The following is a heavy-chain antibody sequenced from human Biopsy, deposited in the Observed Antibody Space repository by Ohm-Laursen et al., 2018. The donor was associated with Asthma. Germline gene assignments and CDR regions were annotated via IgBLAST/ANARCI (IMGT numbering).Heavy chain of an antibody. V-gene: IGHV3-7*01. J-gene: IGHJ1*01. Sequence: SLRLSCSAAGFTFGDYWMSWVRQGPGRGLEWVANIKHDGSENNHVDSLKGRFTISRDNAKNSLYLQMNSLRAEDTAVYYCARTFHFWSPYHAEHYQLWGQGTLVTVSS. CDR2: IKHDGSEN. CDR1: GFTFGDYW. CDR3: ARTFHFWSPYHAEHYQL. D-gene: IGHD3-3*02.